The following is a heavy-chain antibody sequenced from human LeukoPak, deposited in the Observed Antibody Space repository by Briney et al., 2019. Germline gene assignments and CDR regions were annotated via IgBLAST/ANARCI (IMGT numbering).Heavy chain of an antibody. J-gene: IGHJ3*02. CDR3: ASSDDAYCGGDCSHAFDI. CDR2: IYSGGGT. CDR1: GFTVSSNY. V-gene: IGHV3-53*04. Sequence: GGSLRLSCAASGFTVSSNYMSWVRQAPGKGLEWVSVIYSGGGTYYADSVKGRFTISRHNSKNTLYLQMNSLRAEDTAVYYCASSDDAYCGGDCSHAFDIWGQGTMVTVSS. D-gene: IGHD2-21*02.